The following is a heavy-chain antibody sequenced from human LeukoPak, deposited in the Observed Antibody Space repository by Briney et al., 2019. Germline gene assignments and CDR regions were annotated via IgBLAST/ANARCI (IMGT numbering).Heavy chain of an antibody. CDR3: ARESLEWLRLFDY. V-gene: IGHV4-59*01. CDR2: FYHNRGA. CDR1: GGSISGYY. D-gene: IGHD5-12*01. J-gene: IGHJ4*02. Sequence: SGTLSLTCTVSGGSISGYYWSWSRQAPGKGVEWIGNFYHNRGAWYKSSLKSRVTTSVDTSRNEFSLRLSSVTAADTAVYYCARESLEWLRLFDYWGQGTLVTVSS.